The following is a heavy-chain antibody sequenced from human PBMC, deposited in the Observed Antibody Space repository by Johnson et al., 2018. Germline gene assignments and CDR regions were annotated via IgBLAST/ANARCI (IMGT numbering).Heavy chain of an antibody. Sequence: GGVVQPGRSLRLSCAASGFTFSSYGMHWVRQAPGKGLECVAVISYDASNKYYADPVKGRFTRSRDTSKHTLDLQMHILRAAATAVDYCAKDWSGGRSYSFLTFDTWGQGTMATVSS. D-gene: IGHD2-15*01. CDR3: AKDWSGGRSYSFLTFDT. CDR1: GFTFSSYG. V-gene: IGHV3-30*18. J-gene: IGHJ3*02. CDR2: ISYDASNK.